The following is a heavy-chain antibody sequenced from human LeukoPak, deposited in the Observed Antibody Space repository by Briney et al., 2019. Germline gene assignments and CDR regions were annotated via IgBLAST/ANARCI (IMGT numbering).Heavy chain of an antibody. J-gene: IGHJ4*02. CDR3: AREGDSGYDY. CDR1: GGSISSYY. V-gene: IGHV4-59*01. D-gene: IGHD5-12*01. CDR2: IYYSGST. Sequence: RTSETLSLTCTVSGGSISSYYWSWIRQPPGKGLEWIGYIYYSGSTNYNPSLKGRVTMSLDTSKNQFSLKLNSVTAADTAVYYCAREGDSGYDYWGQGTLVTVSS.